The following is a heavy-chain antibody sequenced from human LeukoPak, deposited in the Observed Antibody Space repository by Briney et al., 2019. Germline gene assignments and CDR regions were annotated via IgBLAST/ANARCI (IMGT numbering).Heavy chain of an antibody. V-gene: IGHV1-18*01. Sequence: ASVKVSCKASGGTFSSYAISWVRRAPGQGLEWMGWISAYNGNTNYAQKLQGRVTMTTDTSTSTAYMELRSLRSDDTAVYYCARVPYSSPWTCDYWGQGTLVTVSS. D-gene: IGHD6-13*01. CDR3: ARVPYSSPWTCDY. CDR1: GGTFSSYA. CDR2: ISAYNGNT. J-gene: IGHJ4*02.